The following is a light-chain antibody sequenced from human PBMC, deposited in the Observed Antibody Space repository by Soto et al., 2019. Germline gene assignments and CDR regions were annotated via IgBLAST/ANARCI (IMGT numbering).Light chain of an antibody. CDR2: DVN. Sequence: QSVLTQPASGSGFPGHSITISCTGARTDVDGYDYVTWYQQHPGQAPKLMIYDVNNRPSGVSHRFSGSKSGDTASLTISGLQAEDDADYYCSSYTASAPFYIFGTGTKVTVL. CDR1: RTDVDGYDY. CDR3: SSYTASAPFYI. J-gene: IGLJ1*01. V-gene: IGLV2-14*03.